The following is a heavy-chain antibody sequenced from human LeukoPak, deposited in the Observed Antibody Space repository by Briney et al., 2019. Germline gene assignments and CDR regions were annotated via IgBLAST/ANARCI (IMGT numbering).Heavy chain of an antibody. CDR2: IYTSGST. J-gene: IGHJ5*02. CDR3: ARDAFSERITIFGVAVGPNWFDP. CDR1: GGSISSYY. Sequence: PSETLSLTCTVSGGSISSYYWSWIRQPAGRGLEWIGRIYTSGSTNYNPSLKSRVTMSVDTSKNQFSLKLSSVTAADTAVYYCARDAFSERITIFGVAVGPNWFDPWGQGTLVTVSS. V-gene: IGHV4-4*07. D-gene: IGHD3-3*01.